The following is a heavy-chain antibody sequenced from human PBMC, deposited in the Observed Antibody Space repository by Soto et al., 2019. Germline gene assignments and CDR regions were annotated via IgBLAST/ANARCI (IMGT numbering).Heavy chain of an antibody. CDR1: GFTFNTYG. CDR2: ISYDGINK. J-gene: IGHJ1*01. Sequence: QVQLVESGGGVVQPGRSLRLSCAASGFTFNTYGFHWVRQAPGKGLEWVAHISYDGINKNYVDSVKGRFTISRDNSENTVYLQLNSLRPEDTAVYFCVREEHIVVVTAIPAEYFQHWGQGTLVTVSS. D-gene: IGHD2-21*02. CDR3: VREEHIVVVTAIPAEYFQH. V-gene: IGHV3-30*03.